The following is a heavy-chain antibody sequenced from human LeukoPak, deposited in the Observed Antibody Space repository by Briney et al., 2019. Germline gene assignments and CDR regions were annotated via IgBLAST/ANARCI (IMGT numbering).Heavy chain of an antibody. J-gene: IGHJ4*02. V-gene: IGHV4-34*01. CDR2: INHSGST. D-gene: IGHD3-22*01. Sequence: SETLSLTCAVYDGSFSGYYWSWIRQPPGKGLEWIGEINHSGSTYYNPSLKSRVTMSVDTSKNQFSLRLSSVTAADTAVYYCARDNDYYDSSGYPGSFDTWGQGILVTVSS. CDR3: ARDNDYYDSSGYPGSFDT. CDR1: DGSFSGYY.